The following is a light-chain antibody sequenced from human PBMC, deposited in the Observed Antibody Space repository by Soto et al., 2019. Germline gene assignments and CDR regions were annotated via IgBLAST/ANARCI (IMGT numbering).Light chain of an antibody. J-gene: IGKJ1*01. Sequence: EIVLTQSPGTLSVSPGERATLSCRASQSVGRNYLAWYQQKPGQAPRLLIYGASSRATGIPDRFSGSASGTDFTLTISRLEPEDFAVYYCQQYDRASWTFGPGTKVEIK. V-gene: IGKV3-20*01. CDR3: QQYDRASWT. CDR2: GAS. CDR1: QSVGRNY.